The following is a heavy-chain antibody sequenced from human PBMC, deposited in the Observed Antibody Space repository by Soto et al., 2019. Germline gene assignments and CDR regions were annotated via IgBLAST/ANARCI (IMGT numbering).Heavy chain of an antibody. Sequence: GASVKVSCKASGYTFTITWMHWVRQAPGQGLEWMGIINPYGGHTTYAQHFLGRVTMTRDTSTSTLYMELTSLTSDDTAIYYCARGGHVVVVTAALDYWGQGTLVTVSS. CDR3: ARGGHVVVVTAALDY. V-gene: IGHV1-46*01. J-gene: IGHJ4*02. CDR1: GYTFTITW. D-gene: IGHD2-21*02. CDR2: INPYGGHT.